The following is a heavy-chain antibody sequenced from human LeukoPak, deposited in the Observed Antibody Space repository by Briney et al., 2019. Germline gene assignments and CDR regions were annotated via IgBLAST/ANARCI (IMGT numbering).Heavy chain of an antibody. CDR1: GFTFSNYG. J-gene: IGHJ4*02. CDR3: AKDLRYGRDFDY. V-gene: IGHV3-30*02. CDR2: IRYDGTNK. D-gene: IGHD5-18*01. Sequence: PGGSLRLSCAASGFTFSNYGMHWVRQAPGKGLEWVAFIRYDGTNKYCADSGKGRFTISRDNSKNTLYLQMNSLRAEDTAVYYCAKDLRYGRDFDYWGQGTLVTVSS.